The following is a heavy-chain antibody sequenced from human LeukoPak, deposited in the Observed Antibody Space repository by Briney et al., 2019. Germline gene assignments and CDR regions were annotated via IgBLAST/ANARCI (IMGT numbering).Heavy chain of an antibody. CDR3: ARGGYSSSWRPFDP. CDR1: GGSISSGGYY. J-gene: IGHJ5*02. CDR2: IYYSGST. Sequence: PSETLSLTCTVSGGSISSGGYYWSWIRQHPGKGLEWIGYIYYSGSTYYNPSLKSRVTISVDTSKNQFSLKLSSVTAADTAVYYCARGGYSSSWRPFDPWGQETLVTVSS. V-gene: IGHV4-31*03. D-gene: IGHD6-13*01.